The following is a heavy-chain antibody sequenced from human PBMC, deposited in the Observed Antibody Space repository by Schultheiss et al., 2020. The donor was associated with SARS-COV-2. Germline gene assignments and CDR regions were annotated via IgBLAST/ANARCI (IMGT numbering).Heavy chain of an antibody. Sequence: ASVKVSCKASGYKFSDFYIHWVRQAPGQGLEWMGWVSTYNGNTNFEQNFQGRVTLTTDTSTSTAYMELSSLRSEDTAVYYCARDGPDYGDYVPYYYYGMDVWGQGTTVTVSS. V-gene: IGHV1-18*04. D-gene: IGHD4-17*01. J-gene: IGHJ6*02. CDR3: ARDGPDYGDYVPYYYYGMDV. CDR1: GYKFSDFY. CDR2: VSTYNGNT.